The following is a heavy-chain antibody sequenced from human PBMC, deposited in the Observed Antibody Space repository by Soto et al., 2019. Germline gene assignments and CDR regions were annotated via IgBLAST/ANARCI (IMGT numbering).Heavy chain of an antibody. CDR2: ISGSGGST. Sequence: EVQLLESGGGLVQPQGSLRLSCAASGFTFSSYAMSWVRQAPGKGLEWVSAISGSGGSTYYADSVKGRFTISRDNSKNTLYLQMNSLRAEDTAVYYCAKDHRSSWTPYYFDYWGQGTLVTVSS. J-gene: IGHJ4*02. V-gene: IGHV3-23*01. CDR3: AKDHRSSWTPYYFDY. CDR1: GFTFSSYA. D-gene: IGHD6-13*01.